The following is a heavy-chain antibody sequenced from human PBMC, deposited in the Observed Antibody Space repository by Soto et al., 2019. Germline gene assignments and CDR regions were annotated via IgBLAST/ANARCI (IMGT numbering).Heavy chain of an antibody. D-gene: IGHD1-26*01. CDR2: MYYGGRT. CDR3: AGDRIGPGATFDL. Sequence: QVQLQESGPGQLKPSETLSLTCSVSGTSVRSGTYYWTWIRQRPGKGLEWIGYMYYGGRTNYNRSLKSRLTMSIDESKNQFSLRLHSVTAADTAMYYCAGDRIGPGATFDLWGQGTLVAVSS. CDR1: GTSVRSGTYY. J-gene: IGHJ4*02. V-gene: IGHV4-61*01.